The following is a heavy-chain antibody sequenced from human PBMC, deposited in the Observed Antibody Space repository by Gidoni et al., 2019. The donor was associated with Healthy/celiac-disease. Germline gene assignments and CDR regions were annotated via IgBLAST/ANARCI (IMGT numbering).Heavy chain of an antibody. V-gene: IGHV4-34*01. CDR1: GGSFSGYY. Sequence: QVQLQQWGAGLLKPSDTLSLTCAVYGGSFSGYYWSWIRQPPGKGREWIREINHSGSTNYNTSLKSRVTISVDTSKNQFSLKLSSVTAADTAVYYCARGLMGSSGGKFDPWGQGTLVTVSS. CDR2: INHSGST. J-gene: IGHJ5*02. CDR3: ARGLMGSSGGKFDP. D-gene: IGHD6-19*01.